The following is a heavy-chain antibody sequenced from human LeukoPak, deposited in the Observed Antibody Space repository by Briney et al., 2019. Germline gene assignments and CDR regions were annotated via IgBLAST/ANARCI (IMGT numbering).Heavy chain of an antibody. J-gene: IGHJ4*02. Sequence: GGSLRLSCAASGFTFSSYSMNWVRQAPGKGLEWVSSISSSSSYIYYADSVKGRFTISRDNAKNSLYLQMNSLRAEDTAVYYCAKGGDGYNYGSYFDYWGQGTLVTVSS. CDR3: AKGGDGYNYGSYFDY. CDR2: ISSSSSYI. D-gene: IGHD5-24*01. CDR1: GFTFSSYS. V-gene: IGHV3-21*01.